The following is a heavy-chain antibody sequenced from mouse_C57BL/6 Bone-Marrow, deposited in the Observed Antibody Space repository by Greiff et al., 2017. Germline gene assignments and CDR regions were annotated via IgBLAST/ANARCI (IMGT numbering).Heavy chain of an antibody. D-gene: IGHD2-1*01. Sequence: EVKLVESGGGLVKPGGSLKLSCAASGFTFSDYGMHWVRQAPEKGLEWVASISSGGSTIYYSDTVKGRFTISREYAKNTLFLQMTSLRSEDTAMYYCARPLYYGNYWFAYWGQGTLVTVSA. CDR1: GFTFSDYG. J-gene: IGHJ3*01. CDR3: ARPLYYGNYWFAY. V-gene: IGHV5-17*01. CDR2: ISSGGSTI.